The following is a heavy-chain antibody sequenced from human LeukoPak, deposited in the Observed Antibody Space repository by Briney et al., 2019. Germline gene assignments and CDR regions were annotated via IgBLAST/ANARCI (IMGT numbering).Heavy chain of an antibody. CDR2: INPNSGGT. D-gene: IGHD1-1*01. CDR3: ARGRQLERQGDLFDY. Sequence: ASVKVSCKASGYTFTSYGISWVRQAPGQGLEWMGWINPNSGGTNYAQKFQGWVTMTRDTSISTAYMELSRLRSDDTAVYYCARGRQLERQGDLFDYWGQGTLVTVSS. V-gene: IGHV1-2*04. J-gene: IGHJ4*02. CDR1: GYTFTSYG.